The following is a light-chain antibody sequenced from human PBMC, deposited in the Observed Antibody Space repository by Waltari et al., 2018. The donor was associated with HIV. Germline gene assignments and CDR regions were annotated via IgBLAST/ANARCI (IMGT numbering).Light chain of an antibody. V-gene: IGLV1-51*01. CDR2: DNN. J-gene: IGLJ3*02. Sequence: QSVLTQPPSVSAAPGQKVTISCSGSTSIIGNNFVSWYQQFPGTATKPLIYDNNKRPSGIPDRFSGSRSCTSATLGITGLQTGDEAEYYCGTWDNSLSAWVFGGGTKVTVL. CDR3: GTWDNSLSAWV. CDR1: TSIIGNNF.